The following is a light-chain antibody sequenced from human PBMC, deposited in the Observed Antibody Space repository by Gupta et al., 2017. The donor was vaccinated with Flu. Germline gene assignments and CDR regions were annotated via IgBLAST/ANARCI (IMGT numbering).Light chain of an antibody. V-gene: IGKV3-15*01. Sequence: EIVMTQSPATLPVSPGEGATLSCRASQSVGTNLAWYQQRPGQAPRLLIYGAFTRATGIPASFRGSGSGTEFTLTLSSLQSEEFAVYYCQQYNSWPETFGQGTKVEV. CDR1: QSVGTN. J-gene: IGKJ1*01. CDR2: GAF. CDR3: QQYNSWPET.